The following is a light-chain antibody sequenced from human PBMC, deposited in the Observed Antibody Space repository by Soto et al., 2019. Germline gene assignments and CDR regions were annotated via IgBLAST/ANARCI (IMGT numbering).Light chain of an antibody. CDR3: QQYVRSPPSWT. CDR1: QSVSSSY. J-gene: IGKJ1*01. Sequence: ETVLTQSPGTLSLSPGERATLSCRASQSVSSSYLAWYQQKPGQAPRLLIYDASSRATGIPDRFSGSGSGTNVTLTISRLEPEDFAVYYCQQYVRSPPSWTCGQGTKVEIK. V-gene: IGKV3-20*01. CDR2: DAS.